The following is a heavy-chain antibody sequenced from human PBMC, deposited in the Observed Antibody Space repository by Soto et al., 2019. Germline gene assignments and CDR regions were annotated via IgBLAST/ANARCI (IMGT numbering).Heavy chain of an antibody. D-gene: IGHD6-13*01. J-gene: IGHJ4*02. Sequence: QVPLVESGGGVVQPGRSLRLSCAASGFTFSSYGMHWVRQAAGKGLEWVAVISYDGSNEYYADSVKGRFTISRDNSKNTLSLQMISLRAEDTAVYYCAKDVMSIAAPGIGFDYWGQGTPVTVSS. CDR3: AKDVMSIAAPGIGFDY. V-gene: IGHV3-30*18. CDR1: GFTFSSYG. CDR2: ISYDGSNE.